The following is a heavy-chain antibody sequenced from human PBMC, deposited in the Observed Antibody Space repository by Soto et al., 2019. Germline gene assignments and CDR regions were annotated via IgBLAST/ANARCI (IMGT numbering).Heavy chain of an antibody. CDR3: ARTTYYYDSSGYYVLDY. J-gene: IGHJ4*02. V-gene: IGHV3-33*01. Sequence: QVQLVESGGGVVQPGRSLRLSCAASGFTFSSYGMHWVRQAPSKGLEWVAVIWYDGSNKYYADSVKGRFTISRDNSKNTLYLQMNSLRAEDTAVYYCARTTYYYDSSGYYVLDYWGQGTLVTVSS. CDR2: IWYDGSNK. D-gene: IGHD3-22*01. CDR1: GFTFSSYG.